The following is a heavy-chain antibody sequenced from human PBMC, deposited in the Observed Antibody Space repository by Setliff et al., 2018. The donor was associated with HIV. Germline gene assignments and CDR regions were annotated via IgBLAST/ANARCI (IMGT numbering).Heavy chain of an antibody. J-gene: IGHJ5*02. Sequence: GASVKVSCKASGGTFSSYVISWVRQAPGQGPEWMGGIIPMYGVTNYAQKFQGRGTITTDESTSTAYMELSSLRAEDTAVYYCALPYCSGGNCWSSASLPPAGWFDPWGQGTLVTVSS. CDR1: GGTFSSYV. D-gene: IGHD2-15*01. CDR3: ALPYCSGGNCWSSASLPPAGWFDP. V-gene: IGHV1-69*05. CDR2: IIPMYGVT.